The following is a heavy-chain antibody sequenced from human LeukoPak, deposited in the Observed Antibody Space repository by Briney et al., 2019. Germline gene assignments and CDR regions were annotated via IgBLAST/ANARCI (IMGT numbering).Heavy chain of an antibody. V-gene: IGHV4-59*01. CDR3: ARVAAAYDWYFDL. J-gene: IGHJ2*01. CDR1: GGSISSYY. D-gene: IGHD6-13*01. CDR2: IYYSGST. Sequence: SETLSLTCTVSGGSISSYYWSWIRQPPGKGLEWIGYIYYSGSTNYNPFLKSRVTISVDTSKNQFSLKLSSVTAADTAVYYCARVAAAYDWYFDLWGRGTLVTVSS.